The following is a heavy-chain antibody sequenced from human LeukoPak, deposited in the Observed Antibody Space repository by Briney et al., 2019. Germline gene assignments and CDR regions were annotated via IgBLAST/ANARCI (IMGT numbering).Heavy chain of an antibody. CDR2: ISAYNGNT. V-gene: IGHV1-18*01. D-gene: IGHD2-2*01. J-gene: IGHJ4*02. Sequence: GASVKVSCKASGYTFTSYGISCVRQAPGQGLEWMGWISAYNGNTNYAQKLQGRVTMTTDTSTSTAYMELRSLRSDDTAVYYCARAGCSSTSCYYADYWGQGTLVTVSS. CDR1: GYTFTSYG. CDR3: ARAGCSSTSCYYADY.